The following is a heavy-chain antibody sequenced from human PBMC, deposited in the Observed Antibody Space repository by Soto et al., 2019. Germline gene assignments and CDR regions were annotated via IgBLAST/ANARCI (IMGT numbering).Heavy chain of an antibody. CDR2: MNPYNGNA. CDR3: ARRKERSGPHYFDS. Sequence: AASVKVSCKASGYTFITYDIHWVRQATGQGLEWMGWMNPYNGNAGYAQKFQGRVTMTRNTSISTAYMELSSLRSEDTAVYFCARRKERSGPHYFDSWGQGTLVTVS. D-gene: IGHD6-25*01. V-gene: IGHV1-8*01. CDR1: GYTFITYD. J-gene: IGHJ4*02.